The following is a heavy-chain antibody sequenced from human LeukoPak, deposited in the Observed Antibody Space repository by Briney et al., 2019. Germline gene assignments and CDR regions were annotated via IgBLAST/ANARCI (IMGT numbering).Heavy chain of an antibody. Sequence: PSETLSLTCTVSGDSISSYYWAWIRQPPGKGLEWIGYVYYSGSTQYNPSLQSRVTISVGTSKKQFSLRLSSVTAADTALYFCARSGYAFGADAFDIWGQGTTVAVS. D-gene: IGHD3-16*01. V-gene: IGHV4-59*08. CDR2: VYYSGST. CDR1: GDSISSYY. CDR3: ARSGYAFGADAFDI. J-gene: IGHJ3*02.